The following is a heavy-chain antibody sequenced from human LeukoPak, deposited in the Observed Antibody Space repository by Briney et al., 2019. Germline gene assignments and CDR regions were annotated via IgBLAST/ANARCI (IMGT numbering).Heavy chain of an antibody. CDR2: ISAYNGNT. CDR1: GYTFTIYG. J-gene: IGHJ3*01. V-gene: IGHV1-18*01. CDR3: ARGGWSDYKESDPFDL. Sequence: GASVKVSFKASGYTFTIYGISWVRQAPGQGREWMGWISAYNGNTNYAQKFQGRVTITADESTSTAYMELSSLRSEDTAVYYCARGGWSDYKESDPFDLWGQGTMVTVSS. D-gene: IGHD1-26*01.